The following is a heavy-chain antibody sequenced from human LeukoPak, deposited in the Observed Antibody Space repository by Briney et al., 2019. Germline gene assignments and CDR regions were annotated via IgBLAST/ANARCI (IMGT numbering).Heavy chain of an antibody. Sequence: SVKVSCKASGGTFSSYAISWVRQAPGQGLEWMGRIIPIFGTANYAQKFQGRVTITTDESTSTAYMELSSLRAEDTAVYYCARGNTAMAPIDYWGQGTLVTVSS. D-gene: IGHD5-18*01. CDR3: ARGNTAMAPIDY. V-gene: IGHV1-69*05. CDR2: IIPIFGTA. CDR1: GGTFSSYA. J-gene: IGHJ4*02.